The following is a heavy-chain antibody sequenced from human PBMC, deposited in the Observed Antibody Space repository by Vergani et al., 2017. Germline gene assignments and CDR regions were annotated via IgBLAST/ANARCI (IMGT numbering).Heavy chain of an antibody. Sequence: EVQLVQSGAEVKKPGESLKISCKGSGYSFTSYWIGWVRQMPGKGLEWMVIIYPGDSDTRYSPSFQGQVTISADKSISTAYLQWSSLKASDTAMYYCARIHNLSVVVAAHFDYWGQGTLVTVSS. V-gene: IGHV5-51*01. D-gene: IGHD2-15*01. CDR3: ARIHNLSVVVAAHFDY. CDR2: IYPGDSDT. CDR1: GYSFTSYW. J-gene: IGHJ4*02.